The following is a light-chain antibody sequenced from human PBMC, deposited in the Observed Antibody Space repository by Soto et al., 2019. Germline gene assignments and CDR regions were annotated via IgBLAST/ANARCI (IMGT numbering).Light chain of an antibody. CDR3: QTWSTGIVV. CDR1: SGHSSYA. J-gene: IGLJ2*01. Sequence: QAVVTQSPSASASLGASVKLTCTLSSGHSSYAVAWHQQQPEKGPRFLMKFNSDGSHSKGDGIPDRFSGSSSGTERFLTISSLQSEDEADYYCQTWSTGIVVFGGGTKLTVL. CDR2: FNSDGSH. V-gene: IGLV4-69*02.